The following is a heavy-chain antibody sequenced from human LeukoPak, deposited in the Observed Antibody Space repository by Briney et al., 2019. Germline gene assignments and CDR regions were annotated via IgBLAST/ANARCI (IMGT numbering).Heavy chain of an antibody. CDR3: AREIRRRGLPDYYYGMDV. Sequence: SVKVSCKASGGTFSSYAIGWVRQAPGQGLEWMGGIIPIFGTANYAQKFQGRVTITADESTSTAYMELSSLRSEDTAVYYCAREIRRRGLPDYYYGMDVWGQGTTVTVSS. V-gene: IGHV1-69*13. J-gene: IGHJ6*02. CDR1: GGTFSSYA. CDR2: IIPIFGTA. D-gene: IGHD1-14*01.